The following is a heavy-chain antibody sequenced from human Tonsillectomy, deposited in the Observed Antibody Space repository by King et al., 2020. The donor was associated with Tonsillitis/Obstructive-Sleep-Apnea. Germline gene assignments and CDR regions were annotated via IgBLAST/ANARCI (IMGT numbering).Heavy chain of an antibody. J-gene: IGHJ6*03. Sequence: FQLVQSGAEVKKPGSSVKVSCKASGGTFSSYGISWVRQAPGQGLEWMGRIIPILRIANYAQKFQGRVTIIADESTSTAYMELSSLRSEDTAVYYCARGGMNKYYYMDVWGKGTTVTVSS. CDR3: ARGGMNKYYYMDV. D-gene: IGHD6-13*01. CDR1: GGTFSSYG. CDR2: IIPILRIA. V-gene: IGHV1-69*04.